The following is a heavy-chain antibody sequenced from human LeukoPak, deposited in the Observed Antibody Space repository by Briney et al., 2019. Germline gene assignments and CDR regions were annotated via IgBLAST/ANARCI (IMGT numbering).Heavy chain of an antibody. CDR2: ISANNGKT. D-gene: IGHD6-13*01. J-gene: IGHJ4*02. V-gene: IGHV1-18*01. CDR1: GYNFATYG. CDR3: AKVAGDRLDS. Sequence: ASVKVSCKASGYNFATYGFCWVRQAPGHGLEWMGWISANNGKTNFAQKFQGRVNTTTDTSTTTAYMELTSLGPDDTAVYYCAKVAGDRLDSWGQGTLVTVSS.